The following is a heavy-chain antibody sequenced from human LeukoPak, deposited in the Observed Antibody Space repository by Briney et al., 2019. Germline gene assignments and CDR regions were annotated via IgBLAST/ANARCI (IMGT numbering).Heavy chain of an antibody. CDR2: IYYSGST. Sequence: SETLSLTCTVSGGSISSYYWSWIRQPPGKGLEWIGYIYYSGSTNYNPSLKSRVTISVDTSKNQFSLKLSSVTAADTAVYYCARESDDYSSDAFDIWGQGTMVTVSS. V-gene: IGHV4-59*01. CDR1: GGSISSYY. D-gene: IGHD4-11*01. J-gene: IGHJ3*02. CDR3: ARESDDYSSDAFDI.